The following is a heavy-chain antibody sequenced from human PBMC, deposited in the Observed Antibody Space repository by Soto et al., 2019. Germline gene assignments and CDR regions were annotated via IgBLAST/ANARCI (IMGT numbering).Heavy chain of an antibody. CDR1: GFTFSNYG. CDR3: AKDAAVAFDI. J-gene: IGHJ3*02. V-gene: IGHV3-30*18. CDR2: MSFDGSNE. D-gene: IGHD2-15*01. Sequence: QVHLVESGGGVVQPGRSLRLSCAASGFTFSNYGMHWVRQAPGKGLEWLAVMSFDGSNEYYGDSVQGRLTISRDNSKNTLYLQMNSLRTEDTAVYHCAKDAAVAFDIWGQGTMVTVSS.